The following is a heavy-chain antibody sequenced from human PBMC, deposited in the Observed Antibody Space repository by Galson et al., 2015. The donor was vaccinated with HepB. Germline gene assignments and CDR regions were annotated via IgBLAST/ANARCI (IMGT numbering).Heavy chain of an antibody. D-gene: IGHD5-24*01. V-gene: IGHV4-34*01. CDR3: ARGGDAYKVGNY. CDR1: GGSFSAYY. J-gene: IGHJ4*02. Sequence: SEPLSLTCDVYGGSFSAYYWSWIRQPPGKGLEWIGEPHPSGSVYYNPSLAGRVTISGDTSKRQFSLNLISVTAPDTALYYCARGGDAYKVGNYWGQGTLVTVSS. CDR2: PHPSGSV.